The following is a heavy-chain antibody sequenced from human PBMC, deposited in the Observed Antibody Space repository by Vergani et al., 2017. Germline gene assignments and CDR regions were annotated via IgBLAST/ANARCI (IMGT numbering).Heavy chain of an antibody. J-gene: IGHJ6*03. CDR1: GGSVSSGSYY. CDR3: ARRPYYYYYYMDV. CDR2: INHSGST. Sequence: QVQLQESGPGLVKPSETLSLTCTVSGGSVSSGSYYWSWIRQPPGKGLEWIGEINHSGSTNYNPSLKSRVTISVDTSKNQFSLKLSSVTAADTAVYYCARRPYYYYYYMDVWGKGTTVTVSS. V-gene: IGHV4-61*01.